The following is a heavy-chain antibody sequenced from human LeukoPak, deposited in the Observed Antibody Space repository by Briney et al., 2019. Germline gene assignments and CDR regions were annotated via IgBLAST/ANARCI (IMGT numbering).Heavy chain of an antibody. D-gene: IGHD3-22*01. CDR2: INPNSGGT. CDR3: ARDRLEGNYYDSSGYQTFDY. CDR1: GYTFTGYY. J-gene: IGHJ4*02. Sequence: GASVKVSCKASGYTFTGYYMHWVRQAPGQGLEWMGRINPNSGGTNYAQKFQGRVTMTRDTSISTAYMELSRLRSDDTALYYCARDRLEGNYYDSSGYQTFDYWGQGTLVTVSS. V-gene: IGHV1-2*06.